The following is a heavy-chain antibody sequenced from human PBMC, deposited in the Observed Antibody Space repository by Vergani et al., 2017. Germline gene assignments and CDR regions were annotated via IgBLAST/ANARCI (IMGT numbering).Heavy chain of an antibody. CDR1: GFTVSSNY. D-gene: IGHD3-9*01. V-gene: IGHV3-66*01. CDR2: IYSGGST. J-gene: IGHJ3*02. CDR3: AKVRRDILTGYYSGYAFDI. Sequence: EVQVVETGGGLVQPGGSLRLSCAASGFTVSSNYMSWVRQAPGKGLEWVSVIYSGGSTYYADSVKGRFIISRDNSKNTLYLQMNSLRAEDTAVYYCAKVRRDILTGYYSGYAFDIWGQGTMVTVSS.